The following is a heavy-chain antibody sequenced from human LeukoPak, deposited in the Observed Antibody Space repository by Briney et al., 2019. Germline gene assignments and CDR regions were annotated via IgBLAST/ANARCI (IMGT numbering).Heavy chain of an antibody. D-gene: IGHD3-22*01. CDR2: IIPIFGTA. J-gene: IGHJ3*02. CDR3: ARDHPTGDYDSSGYYYVGAFDI. CDR1: GGTFSSYA. Sequence: LVKVSCKASGGTFSSYAISWVRQAPGQGLEWMGGIIPIFGTANYAQKFQGRVTITTDESTSTAYMELSSLRSEDTAVYYCARDHPTGDYDSSGYYYVGAFDIWGQGTMVTVSS. V-gene: IGHV1-69*05.